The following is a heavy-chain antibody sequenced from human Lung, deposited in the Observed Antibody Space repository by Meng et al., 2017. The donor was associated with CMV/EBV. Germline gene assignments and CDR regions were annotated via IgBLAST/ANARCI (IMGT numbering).Heavy chain of an antibody. CDR2: IYYDDST. CDR1: GFTVSRNS. D-gene: IGHD2-15*01. J-gene: IGHJ4*02. CDR3: ARRDDLLGFDY. Sequence: GGSLRLSCAISGFTVSRNSMSWVRRAPGKGLEWVSVIYYDDSTYYADSVKGRFTMSRDSSMNTVFLQMNSLRVEDTAVYYCARRDDLLGFDYWGQGTLVTVSS. V-gene: IGHV3-53*01.